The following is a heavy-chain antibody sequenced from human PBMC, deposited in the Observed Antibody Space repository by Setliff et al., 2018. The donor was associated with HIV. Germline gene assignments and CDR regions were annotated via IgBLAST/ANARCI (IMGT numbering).Heavy chain of an antibody. CDR2: IYHSGST. Sequence: SETLSLTCAVSGYSISSGYYWGWIRQPPGKGLEWIGSIYHSGSTYYNPSLKSRVTISVDTSTNQFSLKLSSVTAADTAVYYCAREDTVTTAFDIWGQGTMVTVSS. V-gene: IGHV4-38-2*02. CDR3: AREDTVTTAFDI. CDR1: GYSISSGYY. D-gene: IGHD4-4*01. J-gene: IGHJ3*02.